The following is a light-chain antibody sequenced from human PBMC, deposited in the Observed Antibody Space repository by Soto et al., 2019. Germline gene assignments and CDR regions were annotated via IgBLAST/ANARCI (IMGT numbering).Light chain of an antibody. CDR3: SSSAGSKSLV. CDR2: EVS. CDR1: TSDVGGYNY. V-gene: IGLV2-8*01. Sequence: QSALTQPASASGSPGQSVTISCTGTTSDVGGYNYVSWYQQHPGKAPKLMIYEVSQRPSGVPDRFSGSKSGNTASLTVSGLQAEDEADYYCSSSAGSKSLVFGGGTKVTVL. J-gene: IGLJ2*01.